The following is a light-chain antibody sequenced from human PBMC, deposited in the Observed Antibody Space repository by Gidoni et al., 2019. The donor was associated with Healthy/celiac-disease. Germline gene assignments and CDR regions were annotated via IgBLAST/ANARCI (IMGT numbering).Light chain of an antibody. CDR3: QQYYSTPRT. CDR2: WAS. Sequence: IVITPSPDSLAVSLGERATINYKSSQSVLYSSSNKNYLAWYQQKPGQPPKLLIYWASTREYGVPDRFSGSGSGTDFTLTISSLHAEDVAVYYCQQYYSTPRTFGQGTKLEIK. CDR1: QSVLYSSSNKNY. J-gene: IGKJ2*01. V-gene: IGKV4-1*01.